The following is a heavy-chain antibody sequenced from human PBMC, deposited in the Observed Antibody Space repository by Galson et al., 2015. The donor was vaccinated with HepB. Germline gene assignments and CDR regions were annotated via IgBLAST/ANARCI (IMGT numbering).Heavy chain of an antibody. V-gene: IGHV3-7*01. D-gene: IGHD1-26*01. CDR3: ARGGRWELLWWFDP. Sequence: SLRLSCAASGFTSSSYWMRWVRQAPGKGLEWVANIKQDGSEKYYVDSVKGRFTISRDNAKNSLYLQMNSLRAEDTAVYYCARGGRWELLWWFDPWGQGTLVTVSS. J-gene: IGHJ5*02. CDR1: GFTSSSYW. CDR2: IKQDGSEK.